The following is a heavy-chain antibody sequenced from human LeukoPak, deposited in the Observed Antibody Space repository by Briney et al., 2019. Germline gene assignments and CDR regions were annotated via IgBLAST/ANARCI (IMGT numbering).Heavy chain of an antibody. J-gene: IGHJ4*02. CDR2: ISYDGSNK. CDR3: ARGGLAGYYYFGY. Sequence: GGSLRLSCAASGFTFSSYAMHWVRQAPGKGLEWVAVISYDGSNKYYADSVKGRFTISRDNSKNTLYLQMNSLRAEDTAVYYCARGGLAGYYYFGYWGQGTLVTVSS. D-gene: IGHD3-9*01. V-gene: IGHV3-30*04. CDR1: GFTFSSYA.